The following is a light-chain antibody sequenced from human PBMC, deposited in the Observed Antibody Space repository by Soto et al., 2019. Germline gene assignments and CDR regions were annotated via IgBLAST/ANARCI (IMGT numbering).Light chain of an antibody. CDR1: QGISSY. J-gene: IGKJ4*01. Sequence: IQLTQSPSSLSASVGDRVTITCRASQGISSYLAWYQQKPGKAPKLLIYAASTLQSGVPSRFSGSGSGTDFTLTISSLQPEDFATYYGQQLNSYPLTVGGGTKVEIK. CDR3: QQLNSYPLT. CDR2: AAS. V-gene: IGKV1-9*01.